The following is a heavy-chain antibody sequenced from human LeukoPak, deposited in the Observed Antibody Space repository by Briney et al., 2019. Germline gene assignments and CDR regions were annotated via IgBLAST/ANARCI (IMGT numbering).Heavy chain of an antibody. CDR3: ARVGASRDGYNYLY. CDR2: ISSSGSTI. D-gene: IGHD5-24*01. Sequence: PGGSLRLSCAASGFTFSSCEMNWVRQAPGKGLEWVSYISSSGSTIYYADSVKGRFTISRDNAKNSLYLQMNSLRAEDTAVYYCARVGASRDGYNYLYWGQGTLVTVSS. CDR1: GFTFSSCE. V-gene: IGHV3-48*03. J-gene: IGHJ4*02.